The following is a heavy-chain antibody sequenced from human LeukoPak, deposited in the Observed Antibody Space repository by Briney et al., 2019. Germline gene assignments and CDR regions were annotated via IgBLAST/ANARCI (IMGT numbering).Heavy chain of an antibody. Sequence: SETLSLTCTVSGGSISSGGYYWSWIRQHPGKGLEWIGYIYYSGSTYYNPSLKSRVTISVDTSKNQFSLKLSSVTAADTAVYYCARDRSRLVPAAISATDYYYGMDVGGQGTTVTVSS. CDR2: IYYSGST. D-gene: IGHD2-2*01. J-gene: IGHJ6*01. CDR1: GGSISSGGYY. V-gene: IGHV4-31*03. CDR3: ARDRSRLVPAAISATDYYYGMDV.